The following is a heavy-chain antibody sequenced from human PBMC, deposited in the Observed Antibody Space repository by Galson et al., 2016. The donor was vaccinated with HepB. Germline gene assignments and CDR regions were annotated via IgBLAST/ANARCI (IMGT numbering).Heavy chain of an antibody. CDR1: GFSFSYYG. CDR2: IWFDGSNI. D-gene: IGHD6-6*01. J-gene: IGHJ4*02. V-gene: IGHV3-33*01. Sequence: SLRLSCAASGFSFSYYGMHWIRQAPGKGLEWVSTIWFDGSNIYYAESVQGRFTISRDNSNNTVDLQMNSLRAEDTAVYYCARGRTISARVLYYFDFWGQGTLVTVSS. CDR3: ARGRTISARVLYYFDF.